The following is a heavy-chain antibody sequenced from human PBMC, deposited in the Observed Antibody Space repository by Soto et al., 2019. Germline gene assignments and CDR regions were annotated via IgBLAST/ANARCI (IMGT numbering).Heavy chain of an antibody. CDR2: ISWNSDSI. J-gene: IGHJ4*02. V-gene: IGHV3-9*01. D-gene: IGHD3-3*01. CDR1: GFIFDDFV. Sequence: EAQLVESGGGLVQPGRSLRLSCAGSGFIFDDFVIHWVRQAPGKGLERVSGISWNSDSIGYADSVKGRFTISRDNAKNALYLQMNSLRVEDTALYYCTKVGGLYDFWSGPLHFDLWGQGTLVTVSS. CDR3: TKVGGLYDFWSGPLHFDL.